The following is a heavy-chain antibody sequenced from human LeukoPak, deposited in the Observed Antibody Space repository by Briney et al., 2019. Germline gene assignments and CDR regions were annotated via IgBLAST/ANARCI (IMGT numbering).Heavy chain of an antibody. D-gene: IGHD3-22*01. J-gene: IGHJ4*02. CDR3: ARGGSGDYPSDY. CDR2: IYTSGST. Sequence: PSETLSLTCSVSGASITSESYYWTWVRQPAGRGLEWIGRIYTSGSTTYNPSLKSRVTMSVDTSKNQFSLNLSSVTAADTAVYYCARGGSGDYPSDYWGQGTLVTVSS. CDR1: GASITSESYY. V-gene: IGHV4-61*02.